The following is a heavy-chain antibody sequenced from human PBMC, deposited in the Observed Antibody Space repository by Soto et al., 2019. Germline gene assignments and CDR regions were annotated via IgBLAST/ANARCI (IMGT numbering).Heavy chain of an antibody. D-gene: IGHD3-9*01. V-gene: IGHV4-59*07. Sequence: PSDTLSLTFTVFGGSINSYYWRWIRQPPVYGLELIGYIYYSGITNYNPSLKSRFTLSVDTSKNQFSLNLSSVTAADTSVYYCARALILTGYYIHDAFDIWGQGTMVTVS. CDR2: IYYSGIT. J-gene: IGHJ3*02. CDR3: ARALILTGYYIHDAFDI. CDR1: GGSINSYY.